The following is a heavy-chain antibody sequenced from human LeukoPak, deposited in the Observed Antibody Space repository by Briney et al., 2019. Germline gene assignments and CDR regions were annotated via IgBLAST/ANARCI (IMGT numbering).Heavy chain of an antibody. CDR1: GFSFSVYG. CDR2: INPNSGGT. J-gene: IGHJ5*02. V-gene: IGHV1-2*02. CDR3: ARDGTHSGSYLPTENWFDP. Sequence: GGSLRLSCAASGFSFSVYGMHWVRQAPGQGLEWMGWINPNSGGTNYAQKFQGRVTMTRDTSISTAYMELSRLRSDDTAVYYCARDGTHSGSYLPTENWFDPWGQGTLVTVSS. D-gene: IGHD1-26*01.